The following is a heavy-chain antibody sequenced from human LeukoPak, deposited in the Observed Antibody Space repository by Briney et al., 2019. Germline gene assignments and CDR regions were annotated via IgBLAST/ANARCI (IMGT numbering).Heavy chain of an antibody. CDR1: GFTFSSYW. CDR2: IKQDGSEK. D-gene: IGHD2-21*01. Sequence: GGSLRLACAASGFTFSSYWMSWVRQAPGKGLEWVANIKQDGSEKYYVDSVEGRFTISRDNAKNPLYLQMNSLRPEDPAVYYYARELRPVIGWYFDLWGRGTLVTVSS. CDR3: ARELRPVIGWYFDL. J-gene: IGHJ2*01. V-gene: IGHV3-7*01.